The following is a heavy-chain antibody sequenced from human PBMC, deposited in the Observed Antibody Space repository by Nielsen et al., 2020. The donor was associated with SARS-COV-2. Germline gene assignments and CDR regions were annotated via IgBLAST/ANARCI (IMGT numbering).Heavy chain of an antibody. Sequence: GGSLRLSCGASGFTFKNYALYWVRQAPGKGLEWVSFISGSGGATLYTDSVKGRFVVSRDNSKDTLFLQMSSLRADDTAVYYCAKSLLRYYYYGMDVWGQGTTVTVSS. CDR2: ISGSGGAT. J-gene: IGHJ6*02. V-gene: IGHV3-23*01. CDR3: AKSLLRYYYYGMDV. D-gene: IGHD2-15*01. CDR1: GFTFKNYA.